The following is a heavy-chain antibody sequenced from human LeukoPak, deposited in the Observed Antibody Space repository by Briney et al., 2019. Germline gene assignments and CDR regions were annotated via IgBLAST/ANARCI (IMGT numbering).Heavy chain of an antibody. CDR3: ARGEKGDSSGYP. V-gene: IGHV1-2*06. D-gene: IGHD3-22*01. J-gene: IGHJ5*02. Sequence: GASVKVSCKASGYTFTSYDINWVRQATGQGLEWMGRINPNSGGTNYAQKFQGRVTMTRDTSISTAYMELSRLRSDDTAVYYCARGEKGDSSGYPWGQGTLVTVSS. CDR2: INPNSGGT. CDR1: GYTFTSYD.